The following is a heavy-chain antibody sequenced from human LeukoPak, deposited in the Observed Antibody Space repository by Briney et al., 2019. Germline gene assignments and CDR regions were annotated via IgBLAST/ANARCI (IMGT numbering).Heavy chain of an antibody. Sequence: ASVKVSCKVSGYTLTELSMHWVRQAPGKGLEWMGGFDPEDGGTIYAQKFQGRVTMTEDTSTDTAYMELSSLRSEDTAVYYCATATLINYYGSGSYSYWGQGTLVTVSS. CDR1: GYTLTELS. J-gene: IGHJ4*02. CDR2: FDPEDGGT. D-gene: IGHD3-10*01. V-gene: IGHV1-24*01. CDR3: ATATLINYYGSGSYSY.